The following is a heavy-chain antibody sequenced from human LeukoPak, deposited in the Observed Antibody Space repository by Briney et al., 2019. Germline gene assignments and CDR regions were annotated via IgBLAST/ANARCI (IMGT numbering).Heavy chain of an antibody. Sequence: GGSLRLSCLVSGVSLSSYGMHWVRQAPGKGLEWLAWLPYDGSYNLTAASLKGRFAISKDISTNTLYLDMDSLTAEDTAVYYCAAAGLGVAHWIDSWGQGTLVTVSS. CDR3: AAAGLGVAHWIDS. CDR1: GVSLSSYG. J-gene: IGHJ5*01. CDR2: LPYDGSYN. D-gene: IGHD2-15*01. V-gene: IGHV3-30*02.